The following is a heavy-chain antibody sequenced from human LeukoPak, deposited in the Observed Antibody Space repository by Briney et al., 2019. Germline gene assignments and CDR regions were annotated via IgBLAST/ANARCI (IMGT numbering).Heavy chain of an antibody. CDR3: ESGTITHFDY. CDR2: INDFGTDT. J-gene: IGHJ4*02. Sequence: GGSLRLSCTACGFAFSNYSSTWVRQAPGKGLEWVSEINDFGTDTYYADSVKGRFTISRDNSKNTLYLQMNSLRAEDTAVYYCESGTITHFDYWGQGTLVIVTS. CDR1: GFAFSNYS. V-gene: IGHV3-23*01. D-gene: IGHD1-20*01.